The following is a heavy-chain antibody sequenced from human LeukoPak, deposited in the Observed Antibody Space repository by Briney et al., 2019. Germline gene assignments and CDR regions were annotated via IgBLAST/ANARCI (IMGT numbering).Heavy chain of an antibody. CDR3: ANSGY. V-gene: IGHV3-30*02. J-gene: IGHJ4*02. D-gene: IGHD3-10*01. CDR1: RFTFSSYG. Sequence: PGGSLRLSCAASRFTFSSYGMHWVRQVPGKGLEWVAFIRYDGSNKYYADSVQGRFTISRDNSKSTLYLQMNSLRPEDTAVYYCANSGYWGQGTLVTVSS. CDR2: IRYDGSNK.